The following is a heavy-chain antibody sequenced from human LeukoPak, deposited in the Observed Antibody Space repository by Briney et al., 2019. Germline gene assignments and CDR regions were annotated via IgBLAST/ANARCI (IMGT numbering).Heavy chain of an antibody. J-gene: IGHJ4*02. D-gene: IGHD3-22*01. CDR2: IYYSGST. Sequence: EWIGYIYYSGSTYYNPSLKSRVTISVDTSKNQFFLKLSSVTAADTAVYYCARAGYYDRLDYWGQGTLVTVSS. V-gene: IGHV4-30-4*01. CDR3: ARAGYYDRLDY.